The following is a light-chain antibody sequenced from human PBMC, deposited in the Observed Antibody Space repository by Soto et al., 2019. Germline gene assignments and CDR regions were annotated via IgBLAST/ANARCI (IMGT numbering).Light chain of an antibody. Sequence: EIVLTQSPGTLSLSPGESATLSCRASQSVSNNYLAWYQQKPGQAPRLLIYGASNRATGIQDRFSGSGSGTEFTLTISRLEPEDFAVYYCXQYGSSGTCGQGTKVDIK. CDR3: XQYGSSGT. CDR2: GAS. CDR1: QSVSNNY. V-gene: IGKV3-20*01. J-gene: IGKJ1*01.